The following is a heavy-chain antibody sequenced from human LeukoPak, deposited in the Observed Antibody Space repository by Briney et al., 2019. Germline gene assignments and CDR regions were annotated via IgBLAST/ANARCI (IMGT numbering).Heavy chain of an antibody. V-gene: IGHV4-39*01. Sequence: PSETLSLTCTVSGGSISSSSYYWGWIRQPPGKGLEWIGEINHSGSTNYNPSLKSRVTISVDTSKNQFSLKLSSVTAADTAVYYCARHRTGWYPVLYYYGMDVWGQGTTVTVSS. CDR1: GGSISSSSYY. D-gene: IGHD6-19*01. CDR2: INHSGST. CDR3: ARHRTGWYPVLYYYGMDV. J-gene: IGHJ6*02.